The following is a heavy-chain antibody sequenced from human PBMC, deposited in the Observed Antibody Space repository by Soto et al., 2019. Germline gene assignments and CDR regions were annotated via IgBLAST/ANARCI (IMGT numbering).Heavy chain of an antibody. V-gene: IGHV3-30*03. J-gene: IGHJ4*02. CDR1: GFTFNSYG. Sequence: PGGSLRLSCAASGFTFNSYGMHWVRQAPGKGLDWVAAIPYDGSNKYYADSVKGRFTISRDNSKNTLYLQMNSLRAEDTAVYYCAREGDSGYDPKYYFDYWGQGTLVTVSS. CDR3: AREGDSGYDPKYYFDY. CDR2: IPYDGSNK. D-gene: IGHD5-12*01.